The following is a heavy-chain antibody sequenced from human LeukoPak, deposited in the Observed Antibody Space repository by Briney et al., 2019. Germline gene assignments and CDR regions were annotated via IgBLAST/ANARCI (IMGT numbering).Heavy chain of an antibody. Sequence: GGSLGLSCVASGFTSSAFWMSWVRRPPGKGLEWVANIKKDGSEKEYVDSVKGRFSIFRDNAKNSVYLQMSSLTAEDTAVYFCAKGGTWIQHYLDYWGQGTLVTVSS. D-gene: IGHD5-18*01. CDR3: AKGGTWIQHYLDY. CDR1: GFTSSAFW. V-gene: IGHV3-7*03. CDR2: IKKDGSEK. J-gene: IGHJ4*02.